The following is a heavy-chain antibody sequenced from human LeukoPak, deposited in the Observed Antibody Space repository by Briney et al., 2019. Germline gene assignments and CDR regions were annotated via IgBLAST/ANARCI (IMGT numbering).Heavy chain of an antibody. V-gene: IGHV1-2*02. CDR2: INPNSGGT. Sequence: GASVKVSCKASGHTFTGYYMHWVRQAPGQGLEWMGWINPNSGGTNYAQKFQGRVTMTRDTSISTAYMELSRLRSDDTAVYYCARDSNLEWLLYSAFDIWGQGTMVTVSS. J-gene: IGHJ3*02. D-gene: IGHD3-3*01. CDR3: ARDSNLEWLLYSAFDI. CDR1: GHTFTGYY.